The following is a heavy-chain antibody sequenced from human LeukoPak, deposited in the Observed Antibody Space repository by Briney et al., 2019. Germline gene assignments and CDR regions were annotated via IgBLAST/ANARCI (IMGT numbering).Heavy chain of an antibody. D-gene: IGHD3-10*01. V-gene: IGHV3-30*04. Sequence: PGGSLRLSCAASGFTFSSYAMHWVRQAPGKGLEWVAVISYDGSNKYYADSVKGRFTISRDNSKNTLYLQMNSLRAEDTAVYYCARGFLSSGSYYHYWGQGTLVTVSS. CDR1: GFTFSSYA. CDR3: ARGFLSSGSYYHY. CDR2: ISYDGSNK. J-gene: IGHJ4*02.